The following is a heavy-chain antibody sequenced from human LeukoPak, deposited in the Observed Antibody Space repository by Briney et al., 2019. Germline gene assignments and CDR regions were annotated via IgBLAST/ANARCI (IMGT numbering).Heavy chain of an antibody. CDR2: ISGSGGST. CDR1: GFTFSSYA. CDR3: AKLGIVVVVAATTWFDP. Sequence: GGSLRLSCAASGFTFSSYAMSWVRQAPGKGREWVSAISGSGGSTYYADSVKGRFTISRDNSKNTLYLQMNSLRAEDTAVYYCAKLGIVVVVAATTWFDPWGQGTLVTVSS. V-gene: IGHV3-23*01. J-gene: IGHJ5*02. D-gene: IGHD2-15*01.